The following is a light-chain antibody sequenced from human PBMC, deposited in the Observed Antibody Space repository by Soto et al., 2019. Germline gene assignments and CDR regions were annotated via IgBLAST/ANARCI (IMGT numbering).Light chain of an antibody. J-gene: IGKJ2*01. CDR2: ATS. V-gene: IGKV3-20*01. CDR1: QKIRSDY. CDR3: QQYGYSLYT. Sequence: DTVLTQSPDTLSLSPGERASLSCRASQKIRSDYLAWYQQKPGQAPSLLLYATSNRATGVPDRFSGRGSGTLFTLTINNVEPEDVAGYYCQQYGYSLYTFGPGTKVEVK.